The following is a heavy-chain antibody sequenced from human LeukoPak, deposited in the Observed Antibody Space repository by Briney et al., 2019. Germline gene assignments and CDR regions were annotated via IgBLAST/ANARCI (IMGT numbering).Heavy chain of an antibody. CDR2: ISAYNGNT. CDR1: GYTFTGYY. J-gene: IGHJ4*02. V-gene: IGHV1-18*04. D-gene: IGHD3-9*01. CDR3: ARLRYFDWLLPNFDY. Sequence: ASVKVSCKASGYTFTGYYMHWVRQAPGQGLEWMGWISAYNGNTNYAQKLQGRVTMTTDTSTSTAYMELRSLRSDDTAVYYCARLRYFDWLLPNFDYWGQGTLVTVSS.